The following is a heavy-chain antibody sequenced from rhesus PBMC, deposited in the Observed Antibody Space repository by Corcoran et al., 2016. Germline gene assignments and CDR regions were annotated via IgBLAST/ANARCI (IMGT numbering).Heavy chain of an antibody. CDR2: IFGNGSAT. D-gene: IGHD4-29*01. CDR1: GGSFKSHY. CDR3: AKLEVAATGCGLDS. Sequence: QLQLQESGPGLVMPSETLSLTCAVSGGSFKSHYWSWIRQRPGQGLEWMGYIFGNGSATSCNPSLKSRVTLSVDTSKNQLSLELSSVTAADTAMYYCAKLEVAATGCGLDSWGQGVVVTVSS. V-gene: IGHV4S11*01. J-gene: IGHJ6*01.